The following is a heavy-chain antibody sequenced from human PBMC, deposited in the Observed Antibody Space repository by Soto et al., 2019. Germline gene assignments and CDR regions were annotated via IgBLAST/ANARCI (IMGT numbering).Heavy chain of an antibody. CDR3: ARGIGGYYYVYY. D-gene: IGHD3-22*01. CDR2: ISTSSSHI. Sequence: GSLRLSCAASGFTFSSYSMNWVRQAPGKGLEWVSSISTSSSHIYYADSVKGRFTISRDTAKNSLYLQMNGLRAEDTAVYYCARGIGGYYYVYYWGQGTLVTVSS. V-gene: IGHV3-21*01. CDR1: GFTFSSYS. J-gene: IGHJ4*02.